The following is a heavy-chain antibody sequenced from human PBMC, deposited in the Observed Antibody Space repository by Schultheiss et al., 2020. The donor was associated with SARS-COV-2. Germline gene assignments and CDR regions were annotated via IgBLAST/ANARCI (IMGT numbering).Heavy chain of an antibody. CDR2: ISPNSGGT. V-gene: IGHV1-2*04. CDR3: ARALAARQYYYYGMDV. Sequence: ASVKVSCKASGYTFTSYGISWVRQAPGQGLEWMGWISPNSGGTNYAQKFQGWVTMTRDTSISTAYMELSSLRSEDTAVYYCARALAARQYYYYGMDVWGQGTTVTVSS. J-gene: IGHJ6*02. D-gene: IGHD6-6*01. CDR1: GYTFTSYG.